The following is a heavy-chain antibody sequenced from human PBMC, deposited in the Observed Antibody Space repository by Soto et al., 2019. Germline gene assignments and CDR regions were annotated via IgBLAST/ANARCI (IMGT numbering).Heavy chain of an antibody. V-gene: IGHV3-23*01. CDR1: GFTFSSYA. Sequence: GGSLRLSFAASGFTFSSYAMSWVRQAPGKGLEWVPAISCSGGSTYYADSVKVRFTISIDNSKNTLYLQMNSLRAEDTAVYYCAKGLVVAGTRTLEFDXWGQGTLVTVSX. D-gene: IGHD6-19*01. J-gene: IGHJ4*02. CDR2: ISCSGGST. CDR3: AKGLVVAGTRTLEFDX.